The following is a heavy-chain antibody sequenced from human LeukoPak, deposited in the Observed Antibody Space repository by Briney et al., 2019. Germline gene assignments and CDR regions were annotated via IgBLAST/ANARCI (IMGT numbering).Heavy chain of an antibody. CDR2: IYPGDSDT. D-gene: IGHD6-13*01. CDR3: ARTVAGYSSSWYEWYFDY. J-gene: IGHJ4*02. CDR1: GYSFTSYW. Sequence: GESLKISCKGSGYSFTSYWIGWVRQMPGKGLEWMGIIYPGDSDTRYSPSFQGQVTISADKSISTAYLQWSSLKASDTAMYYCARTVAGYSSSWYEWYFDYWGQGTLVTVSS. V-gene: IGHV5-51*01.